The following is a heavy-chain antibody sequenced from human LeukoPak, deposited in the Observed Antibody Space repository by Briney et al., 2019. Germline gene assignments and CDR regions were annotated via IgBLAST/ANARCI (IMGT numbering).Heavy chain of an antibody. V-gene: IGHV4-4*02. D-gene: IGHD3-10*01. CDR2: INHSGST. Sequence: SGTLSLTCAVSGGSISSSNWWSWVRQPPGKGLEWIGEINHSGSTNYNPSLKSRVTISVDTSKNQFSLKLSSVTAADTAVYYCARGVYYGSGSRFYYYYYMDVWGKGTTVTVSS. CDR1: GGSISSSNW. CDR3: ARGVYYGSGSRFYYYYYMDV. J-gene: IGHJ6*03.